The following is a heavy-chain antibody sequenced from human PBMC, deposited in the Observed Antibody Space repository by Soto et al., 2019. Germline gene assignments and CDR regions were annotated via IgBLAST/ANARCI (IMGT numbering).Heavy chain of an antibody. Sequence: EVQLLESGGGLVQPGGSLRLSCAASGFTFSSYAMSWVRQAPGKGLEWVSAISGSGGSTYYADSVKGRFTISRDNSKNTLYLHMNSLRAEDTAIYYCAKGVESGDHYKAWEFDHWGQGTLVTVSS. CDR3: AKGVESGDHYKAWEFDH. CDR2: ISGSGGST. D-gene: IGHD3-10*01. V-gene: IGHV3-23*01. CDR1: GFTFSSYA. J-gene: IGHJ4*02.